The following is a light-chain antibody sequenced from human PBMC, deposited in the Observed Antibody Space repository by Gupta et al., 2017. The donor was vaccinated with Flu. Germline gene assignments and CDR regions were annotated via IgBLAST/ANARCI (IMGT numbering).Light chain of an antibody. V-gene: IGKV3-15*01. Sequence: EMSVAQSPAILSVSPGERATLSCRASQSVSSNFAGYQKKPGQAPRLLIYGVSTRATGIPARFSGSGSGTEFTLTISSLQSEDSAVYVWQQYNDWWTFGQGTKVEIK. J-gene: IGKJ1*01. CDR2: GVS. CDR3: QQYNDWWT. CDR1: QSVSSN.